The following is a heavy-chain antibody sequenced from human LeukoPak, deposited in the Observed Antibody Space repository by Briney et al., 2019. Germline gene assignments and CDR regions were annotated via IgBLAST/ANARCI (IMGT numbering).Heavy chain of an antibody. CDR2: INPNSGGT. CDR3: ARAIAMVGGVTDY. V-gene: IGHV1-2*02. D-gene: IGHD3-10*01. J-gene: IGHJ4*02. Sequence: ASVNVSCKASGYTFTGYYMHWVRQAPGQGLEWMGWINPNSGGTNYAQKFQGRVTMTRDTSISTAYMELSRLRSDDTAVYYCARAIAMVGGVTDYWGQGTLVTVSS. CDR1: GYTFTGYY.